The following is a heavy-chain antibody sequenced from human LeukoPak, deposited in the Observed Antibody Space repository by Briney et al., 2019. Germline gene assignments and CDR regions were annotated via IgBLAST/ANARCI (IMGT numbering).Heavy chain of an antibody. J-gene: IGHJ4*02. V-gene: IGHV3-23*01. CDR2: ISGSGGST. Sequence: GGTLRLSCAASGFTFSSYGMSWVRQAPGKGLEWVSAISGSGGSTYYADSVKGRFTTSRDNSKNTLYLQMNSLRVEDTAVYYCATTRGSSFDYWGQGTLVTVSS. D-gene: IGHD3-10*01. CDR1: GFTFSSYG. CDR3: ATTRGSSFDY.